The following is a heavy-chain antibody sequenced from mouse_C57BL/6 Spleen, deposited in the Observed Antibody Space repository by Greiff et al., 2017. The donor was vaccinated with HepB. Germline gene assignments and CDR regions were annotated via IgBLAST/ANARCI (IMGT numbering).Heavy chain of an antibody. V-gene: IGHV5-6*01. CDR1: GFTFSSYG. Sequence: EVQRVESGGDLVKPGGSLKLSCAASGFTFSSYGMSWVRQTPDKRLEWVATISSGGSYTYYPDSVKGRFTISRDNAKNTLYLQMSSLKSEDTAMYYCARRNNYYGSSYDDYWGQGTTLTVSS. CDR3: ARRNNYYGSSYDDY. CDR2: ISSGGSYT. D-gene: IGHD1-1*01. J-gene: IGHJ2*01.